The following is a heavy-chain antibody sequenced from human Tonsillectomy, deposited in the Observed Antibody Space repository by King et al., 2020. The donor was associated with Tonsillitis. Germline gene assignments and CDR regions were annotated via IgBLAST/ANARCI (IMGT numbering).Heavy chain of an antibody. CDR2: IYIGGST. J-gene: IGHJ6*02. CDR1: GFTVSSNY. Sequence: VQLVESGGGLIQTGESLRHSCAASGFTVSSNYRSWVRQAPGKGLEGVSFIYIGGSTYYPDSVQGRFTIPRDNSKNTLYLQMNSLRAEDTAVYYCATRSIPYYYYAMDVWGQGTTVTVSS. CDR3: ATRSIPYYYYAMDV. V-gene: IGHV3-53*01.